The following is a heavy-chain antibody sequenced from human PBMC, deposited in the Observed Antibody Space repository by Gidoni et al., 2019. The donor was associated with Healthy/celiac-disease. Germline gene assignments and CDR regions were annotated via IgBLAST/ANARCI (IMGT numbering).Heavy chain of an antibody. CDR3: AKYLSYYYGMDV. V-gene: IGHV3-23*01. Sequence: EVQLLESGGGLVQPGGSLRLPCAASGFTFSSYAMSWVRQAPGKGLEWVSAISGSGGSTYYADSVKGRFTISRDNSKNTLYLQMNSLRAEDTAVYYCAKYLSYYYGMDVWGQGTTVTVSS. CDR2: ISGSGGST. J-gene: IGHJ6*02. CDR1: GFTFSSYA.